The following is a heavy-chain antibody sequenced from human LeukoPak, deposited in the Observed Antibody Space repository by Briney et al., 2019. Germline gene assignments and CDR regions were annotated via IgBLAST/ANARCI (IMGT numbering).Heavy chain of an antibody. J-gene: IGHJ5*02. Sequence: GGSLRLSCAASGFTFSSYSMNWVRQAPGKGLEWVSSISSRSSYIYYADSVKGRFTISRDNSKNTLYLQMNSLRAEDTAVYYCARGSGAYYTWFDPWGQGTLVTVSS. CDR3: ARGSGAYYTWFDP. V-gene: IGHV3-21*01. CDR2: ISSRSSYI. D-gene: IGHD3-16*01. CDR1: GFTFSSYS.